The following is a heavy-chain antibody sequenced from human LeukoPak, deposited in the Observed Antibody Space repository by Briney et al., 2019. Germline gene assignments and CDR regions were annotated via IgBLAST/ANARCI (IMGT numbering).Heavy chain of an antibody. J-gene: IGHJ4*02. Sequence: SETLSLTCTVSGGSISSYYWSWIRQPPGMGLEWIGYIYYSGSTNYNPSLKNRVTISVDTSKDQFSLRLTSVTAADTAMYYCARGGPDLAMATTIDYWGQGTLVTVSS. V-gene: IGHV4-59*01. CDR1: GGSISSYY. CDR2: IYYSGST. CDR3: ARGGPDLAMATTIDY. D-gene: IGHD5-24*01.